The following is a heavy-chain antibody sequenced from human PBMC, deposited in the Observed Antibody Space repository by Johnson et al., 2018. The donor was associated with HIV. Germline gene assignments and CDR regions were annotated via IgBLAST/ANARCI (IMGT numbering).Heavy chain of an antibody. J-gene: IGHJ3*01. CDR2: ISYDGSNK. CDR1: GFLFSRYA. Sequence: QVQLVESGGGLVQPGGSLRLSCAASGFLFSRYAMHWVRQAPGKGLEWVAVISYDGSNKYYADSVKGRFTISRDNSKNTLYLQMNSLRAEDSAVYYCARGRWDLTAEDAFDLWGHGTMVTVSS. D-gene: IGHD1-26*01. V-gene: IGHV3-30*04. CDR3: ARGRWDLTAEDAFDL.